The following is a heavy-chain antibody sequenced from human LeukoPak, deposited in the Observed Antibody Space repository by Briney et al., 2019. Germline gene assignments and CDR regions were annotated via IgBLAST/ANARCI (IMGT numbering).Heavy chain of an antibody. J-gene: IGHJ4*02. CDR1: GGSISSSSYY. D-gene: IGHD6-13*01. V-gene: IGHV4-39*07. Sequence: SETLSLTCTVSGGSISSSSYYWGWIRQPPGKGLEWIGSIYYSGSTYYNPSLKSRVTISVDTSKNQFSLKLSSVTAADTAVYYCARPRIPGIAAAGFDYWGQGTLVTVSS. CDR2: IYYSGST. CDR3: ARPRIPGIAAAGFDY.